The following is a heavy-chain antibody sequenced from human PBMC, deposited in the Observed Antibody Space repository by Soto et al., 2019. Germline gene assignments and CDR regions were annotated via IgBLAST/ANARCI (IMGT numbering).Heavy chain of an antibody. CDR1: GYTFSRYG. J-gene: IGHJ4*02. CDR2: ISAYNGNT. CDR3: ARSHSPPSTTGTTADFDY. V-gene: IGHV1-18*01. Sequence: GASVKVSCKASGYTFSRYGISWGRQAPGQRLERMGWISAYNGNTNYAQKLQGRVTMTTDTSTSTAYMELRSLRSDDTAVYYCARSHSPPSTTGTTADFDYWGQGTLVTVSS. D-gene: IGHD1-1*01.